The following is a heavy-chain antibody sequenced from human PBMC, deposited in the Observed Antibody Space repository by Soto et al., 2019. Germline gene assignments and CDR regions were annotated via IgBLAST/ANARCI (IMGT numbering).Heavy chain of an antibody. CDR1: GFTFSTYA. CDR3: AKQRAGYGSGSDTFYFDF. J-gene: IGHJ4*02. CDR2: LSGSGGPT. Sequence: GGSLRPSCSTSGFTFSTYAMNRVPLSPGKGLEWVAALSGSGGPTYYADSVRGRFTISRDNSKNTLFLQISSLRAEDTALYYCAKQRAGYGSGSDTFYFDFWGQGTLVTVSS. D-gene: IGHD3-10*01. V-gene: IGHV3-23*01.